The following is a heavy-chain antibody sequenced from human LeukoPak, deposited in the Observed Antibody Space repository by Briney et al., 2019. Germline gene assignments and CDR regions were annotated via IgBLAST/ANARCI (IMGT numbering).Heavy chain of an antibody. V-gene: IGHV4-34*01. CDR1: GGSFSGYY. J-gene: IGHJ5*02. CDR3: AKLQAGIAAAQKPSFCFDP. CDR2: INHSGST. D-gene: IGHD6-13*01. Sequence: SETLSLTCAVYGGSFSGYYWSWIRQPPGKGLEWIGEINHSGSTNYNPSLKSRVTISVDTSKNQFSLKLSSVTAADTAVYYCAKLQAGIAAAQKPSFCFDPWGQEPLVTVSS.